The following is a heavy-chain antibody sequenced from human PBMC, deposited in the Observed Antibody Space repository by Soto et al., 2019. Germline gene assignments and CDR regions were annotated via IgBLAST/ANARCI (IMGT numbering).Heavy chain of an antibody. J-gene: IGHJ4*02. CDR2: IIPILGIA. CDR1: GGTFSSYT. V-gene: IGHV1-69*04. D-gene: IGHD2-15*01. CDR3: ARDGRICSGGSCQDY. Sequence: ASVKVSCKASGGTFSSYTISWVRQAPGQGLEWMGRIIPILGIANYAQKFQGRVTITADKSTSTAYMELSSLRSEDTAVYYCARDGRICSGGSCQDYWGQGTLVTVSS.